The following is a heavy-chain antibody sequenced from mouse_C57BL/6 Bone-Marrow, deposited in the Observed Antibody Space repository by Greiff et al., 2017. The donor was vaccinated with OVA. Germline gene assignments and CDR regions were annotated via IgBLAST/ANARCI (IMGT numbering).Heavy chain of an antibody. CDR1: GYAFSSSW. Sequence: QVQLQQSGPELVKPGASVKISCKASGYAFSSSWMNWVKQRPGKGLEWIGRIYPGDGDTNYNGKFKGKATLTVDKSSSTAYMQLSSLTSEDSAVYYCARYPYYYGSSFLDYWGQGTTLTVSS. J-gene: IGHJ2*01. CDR2: IYPGDGDT. V-gene: IGHV1-82*01. CDR3: ARYPYYYGSSFLDY. D-gene: IGHD1-1*01.